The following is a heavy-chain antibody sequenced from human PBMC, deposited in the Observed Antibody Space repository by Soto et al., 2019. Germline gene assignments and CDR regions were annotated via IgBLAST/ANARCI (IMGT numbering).Heavy chain of an antibody. CDR3: AKRLTYGTSWYYFDY. V-gene: IGHV3-23*01. CDR1: GFTFSSYA. CDR2: ISAGGSTT. Sequence: GSLRLSCAASGFTFSSYAMNWVRQAPGKGLEWVSTISAGGSTTYYADSVKGRFTISRDNSKNTVFLQMNSLRAEDTAIYYCAKRLTYGTSWYYFDYWGQGTLVTVS. J-gene: IGHJ4*02. D-gene: IGHD6-13*01.